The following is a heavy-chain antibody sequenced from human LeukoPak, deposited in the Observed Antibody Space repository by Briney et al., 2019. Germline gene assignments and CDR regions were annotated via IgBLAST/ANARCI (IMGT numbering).Heavy chain of an antibody. CDR2: IYSGGST. D-gene: IGHD7-27*01. CDR1: GFTVSSNY. CDR3: AKDGGLWVSAHWGDS. V-gene: IGHV3-53*01. Sequence: PGGSLRLSCAASGFTVSSNYMSWVRQAPGKGLEWVSVIYSGGSTYYADSVKGRVTVSRDNSKNTLFLQMNSLRAEDTAVYYCAKDGGLWVSAHWGDSWGRGTLVTVSS. J-gene: IGHJ4*02.